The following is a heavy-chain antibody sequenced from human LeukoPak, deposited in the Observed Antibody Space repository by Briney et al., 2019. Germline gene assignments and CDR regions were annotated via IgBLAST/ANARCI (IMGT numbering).Heavy chain of an antibody. CDR1: GFTFSSYW. CDR2: IKQDGSEK. Sequence: GGSLRLSCAASGFTFSSYWMSWVRQAPGKGLEWVANIKQDGSEKYYVDSVKGRFTISRDNANNSLYLQMNSLRDEDTAVYFCARDGRMVRGVHIFLQPRNFDYWGQGTLVTVSS. J-gene: IGHJ4*02. V-gene: IGHV3-7*01. D-gene: IGHD3-10*01. CDR3: ARDGRMVRGVHIFLQPRNFDY.